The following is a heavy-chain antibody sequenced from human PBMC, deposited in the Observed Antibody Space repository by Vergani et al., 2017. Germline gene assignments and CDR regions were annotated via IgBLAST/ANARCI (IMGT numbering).Heavy chain of an antibody. D-gene: IGHD2-2*01. CDR2: IYTSGST. CDR1: GGSISSGSYY. J-gene: IGHJ4*02. CDR3: ARAGCSSTSCYLGYFDY. Sequence: QVQLQESGPGLVKPSQTLSLTCTVSGGSISSGSYYWSWIRQPAGKGLGWIGRIYTSGSTNYNPSLKSRVTISVDTSKNQFSLKLSSVTAADTAVYYCARAGCSSTSCYLGYFDYWGQGTLVTVSS. V-gene: IGHV4-61*02.